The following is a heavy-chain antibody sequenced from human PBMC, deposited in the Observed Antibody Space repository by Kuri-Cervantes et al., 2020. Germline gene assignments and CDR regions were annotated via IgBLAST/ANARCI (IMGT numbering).Heavy chain of an antibody. CDR1: GGSISCSSYY. V-gene: IGHV4-39*01. CDR2: IYYSGST. CDR3: AGGYSYDNRGIDY. Sequence: SETLSLTCTVSGGSISCSSYYWGWTRQPPGKGLEWIGSIYYSGSTYYNPSLKSRVTISVDTSKNQFSLKLRSVTAADTAVYYCAGGYSYDNRGIDYWGQGTLVTVS. D-gene: IGHD5-18*01. J-gene: IGHJ4*02.